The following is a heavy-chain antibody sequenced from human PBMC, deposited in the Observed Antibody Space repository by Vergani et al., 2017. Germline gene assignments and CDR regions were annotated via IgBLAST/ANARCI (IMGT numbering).Heavy chain of an antibody. D-gene: IGHD3-10*01. J-gene: IGHJ6*04. CDR1: GDSVSSIDAV. Sequence: QVQLQQSGPGLVKPSQTLSLTCAISGDSVSSIDAVWNWIRQSPSRGLEWLGRTYYRSKWYNDYAVSVKSRITISPDTSKNQFSLQLNSVTPEDTAVYYCARDVTYYNKIDHDGLEVWGKGTTVTVSS. CDR2: TYYRSKWYN. V-gene: IGHV6-1*01. CDR3: ARDVTYYNKIDHDGLEV.